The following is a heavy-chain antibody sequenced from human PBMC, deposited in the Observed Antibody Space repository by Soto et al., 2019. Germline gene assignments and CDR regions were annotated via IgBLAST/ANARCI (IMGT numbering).Heavy chain of an antibody. D-gene: IGHD6-13*01. CDR1: GFPVPTIGGG. CDR3: AHRLLEAAVFDY. J-gene: IGHJ4*02. CDR2: IYWNDDK. V-gene: IGHV2-5*01. Sequence: GATLVNPTATLTLTCPFSGFPVPTIGGGVGWIRQPPGKALEWLALIYWNDDKRYSPSLKNRLTITKDTSKNQVVLTLTNMDPVDTATYYCAHRLLEAAVFDYWGQGTPVTVSS.